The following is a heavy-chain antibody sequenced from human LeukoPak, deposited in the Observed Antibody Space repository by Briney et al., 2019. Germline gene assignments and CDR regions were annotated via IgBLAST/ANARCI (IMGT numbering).Heavy chain of an antibody. CDR3: AKETEYSSGWYGYFDY. CDR1: GFTFSSYA. D-gene: IGHD6-19*01. J-gene: IGHJ4*02. CDR2: ISGSGGST. Sequence: GGSLRLSCAASGFTFSSYAMSWVRQAPGKGLEWVSAISGSGGSTYYADSVKGRFTISRDNSKNTLYLQMNSLRAEDTAVYYCAKETEYSSGWYGYFDYWRQGTLVTVSS. V-gene: IGHV3-23*01.